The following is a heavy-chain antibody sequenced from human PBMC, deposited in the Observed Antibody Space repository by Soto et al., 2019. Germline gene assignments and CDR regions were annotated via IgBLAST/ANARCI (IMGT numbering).Heavy chain of an antibody. CDR3: ARVRGLFTFAHFYY. J-gene: IGHJ4*02. CDR1: GGSMRRYY. Sequence: SETLSLTCSVAGGSMRRYYWSWIRQPPGKGLEWIGYIHDSGITDYNPSLKSRATISIDTFRNQISLNLHSVTAADTAVYYCARVRGLFTFAHFYYWGQGTLVTVSS. D-gene: IGHD3-16*01. V-gene: IGHV4-59*01. CDR2: IHDSGIT.